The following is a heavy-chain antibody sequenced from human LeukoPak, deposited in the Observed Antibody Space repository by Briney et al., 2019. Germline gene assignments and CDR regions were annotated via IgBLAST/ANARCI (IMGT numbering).Heavy chain of an antibody. Sequence: GGSLRLSCAASGFTVSSNYMSWVRQAPGKGLAWVASVKSDGAGTHYADSVKGRFTISRDNSKNILYLQMNSLRAEDTAIYYCARCTTASSGWCNWLDPWGQGTLVTVSS. V-gene: IGHV3-53*01. CDR1: GFTVSSNY. CDR2: VKSDGAGT. J-gene: IGHJ5*02. CDR3: ARCTTASSGWCNWLDP. D-gene: IGHD3-22*01.